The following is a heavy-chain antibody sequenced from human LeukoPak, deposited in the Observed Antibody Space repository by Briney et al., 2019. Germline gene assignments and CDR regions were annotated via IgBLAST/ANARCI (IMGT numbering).Heavy chain of an antibody. CDR2: ISAYNGNT. CDR1: GYTFTIYG. Sequence: GASVKVSFKAAGYTFTIYGISWGRQAPGQGLEWMGWISAYNGNTNYAQKLQGRVTMTTDTSTSTAYMELRSLRSDDTAVYYCARDLAGFGELFGAFDIWGQGTMVTVSS. CDR3: ARDLAGFGELFGAFDI. J-gene: IGHJ3*02. V-gene: IGHV1-18*01. D-gene: IGHD3-10*01.